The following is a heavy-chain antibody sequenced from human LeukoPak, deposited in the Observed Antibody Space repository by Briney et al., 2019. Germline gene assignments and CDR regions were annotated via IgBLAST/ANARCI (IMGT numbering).Heavy chain of an antibody. CDR3: ARGGRLDY. CDR2: IKHDGSEK. CDR1: RFTFSSYW. Sequence: GGSLRLSCAASRFTFSSYWMSWVRQAPGKGLEWVANIKHDGSEKYYVDSVKGRFTISRANAKNSLYLQMNSLRAEDTAVYYCARGGRLDYWGQGTLVTVSS. J-gene: IGHJ4*02. V-gene: IGHV3-7*01.